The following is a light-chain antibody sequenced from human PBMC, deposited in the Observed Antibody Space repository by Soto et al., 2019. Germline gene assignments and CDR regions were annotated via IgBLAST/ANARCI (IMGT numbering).Light chain of an antibody. V-gene: IGLV1-44*01. CDR2: SNS. CDR3: AAWDDSLNGSYV. CDR1: SSNIGRNT. Sequence: QSVLTQPPSASGTPGQRVTISCSGSSSNIGRNTVNWYQQLPGTAPKRLIYSNSQRPSGVPDRFSGSKSGTSASLAISGLQSEDEADYYCAAWDDSLNGSYVFGTGTKLTV. J-gene: IGLJ1*01.